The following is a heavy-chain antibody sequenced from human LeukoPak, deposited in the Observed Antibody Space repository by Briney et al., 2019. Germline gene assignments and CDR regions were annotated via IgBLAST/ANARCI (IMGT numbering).Heavy chain of an antibody. Sequence: GGSLRLSWAASGFTFSSYSMNWVRQAPGKGLEWVSSISSSSSYIYYADSVKGRFTISRDNAKNSLYLQMNSLRAEDTAVYYCARDPLDCSGGSCYSSCDYWGQGTLVTVSS. J-gene: IGHJ4*02. CDR2: ISSSSSYI. D-gene: IGHD2-15*01. CDR1: GFTFSSYS. CDR3: ARDPLDCSGGSCYSSCDY. V-gene: IGHV3-21*01.